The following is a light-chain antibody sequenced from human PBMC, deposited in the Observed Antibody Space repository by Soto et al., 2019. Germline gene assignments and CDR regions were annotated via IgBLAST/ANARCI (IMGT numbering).Light chain of an antibody. CDR1: QSVSSN. CDR3: QQYNNWPPWT. Sequence: EIVMPQSPATLSVSPGERATRSGRASQSVSSNLAWYQQKPGQAPRLLIYGASTRATGIPARFSGSGSGTEFTLTISSLQSEDFAVYYCQQYNNWPPWTFGQGTKVDIK. V-gene: IGKV3-15*01. CDR2: GAS. J-gene: IGKJ1*01.